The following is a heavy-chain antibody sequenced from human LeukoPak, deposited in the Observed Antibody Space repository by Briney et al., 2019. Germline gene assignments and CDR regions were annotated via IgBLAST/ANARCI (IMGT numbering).Heavy chain of an antibody. D-gene: IGHD3-9*01. J-gene: IGHJ6*03. CDR3: ARGQYFDWIQDSMDV. CDR1: GGSISNYY. V-gene: IGHV4-4*07. CDR2: VYSSGNT. Sequence: SETLSLTCTVSGGSISNYYWSWIRQPAGKGLDWIGRVYSSGNTNYNPSLKSRVTISVDTSKNQFSLKLSSVTAADTAVYYCARGQYFDWIQDSMDVWGKGTTVIISS.